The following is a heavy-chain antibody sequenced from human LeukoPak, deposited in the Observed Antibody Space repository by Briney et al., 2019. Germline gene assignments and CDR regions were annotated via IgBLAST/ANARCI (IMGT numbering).Heavy chain of an antibody. V-gene: IGHV1-18*01. J-gene: IGHJ4*02. CDR1: GYTFTSYG. CDR3: ARGDYYDSSGYYSG. Sequence: GASVKVSCKASGYTFTSYGISWVRQAPGQGLEWMGWISAYNGNTNYAQKLLGRVTMTTDTSTSTAYMELRSLRSDDTAVYYCARGDYYDSSGYYSGWGQGTLVTVSS. D-gene: IGHD3-22*01. CDR2: ISAYNGNT.